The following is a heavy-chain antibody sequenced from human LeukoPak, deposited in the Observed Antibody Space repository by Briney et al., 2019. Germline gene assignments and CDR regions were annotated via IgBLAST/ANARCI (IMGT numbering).Heavy chain of an antibody. Sequence: AAVKVSCKASGYTFTGYYMHWVRQAPGQGLEWMGWINTNSGGTNYAQKFQGRVTMTRDTSISTAYMELSTLRSDDTAVYYCARERYYDSSGYSDYYYGMDVWGQGTTVTVSS. J-gene: IGHJ6*02. CDR3: ARERYYDSSGYSDYYYGMDV. V-gene: IGHV1-2*02. D-gene: IGHD3-22*01. CDR2: INTNSGGT. CDR1: GYTFTGYY.